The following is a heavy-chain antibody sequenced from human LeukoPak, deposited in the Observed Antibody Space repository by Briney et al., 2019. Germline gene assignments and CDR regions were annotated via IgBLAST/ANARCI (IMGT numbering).Heavy chain of an antibody. CDR2: ITDDGYNT. CDR1: GFTFSAFA. J-gene: IGHJ4*02. CDR3: AKDLSYTSGASDH. D-gene: IGHD6-19*01. V-gene: IGHV3-23*01. Sequence: GGSLRLSCAASGFTFSAFAMTWVRQAPGKGLEWVSTITDDGYNTYSADTVKGRITFSRDNSKNTLSLQLRSLRAEDTAVYYCAKDLSYTSGASDHWGQGTLVTVSS.